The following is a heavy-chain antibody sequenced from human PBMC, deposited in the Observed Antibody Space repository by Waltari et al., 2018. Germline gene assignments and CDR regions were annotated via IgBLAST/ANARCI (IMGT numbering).Heavy chain of an antibody. CDR2: MSYDGIST. D-gene: IGHD2-15*01. CDR1: GFTFSHWI. V-gene: IGHV3-30*01. Sequence: QVQLVESGGGVVQPGRSLRLSCAAPGFTFSHWIIHWVRQAPGKGLEWVAAMSYDGISTYYADSVKGRFTIGGDDSKNTVYLQINSLRPEDTAIYYCAREGGTSGYSGYFDYWGQGTLVTVSS. CDR3: AREGGTSGYSGYFDY. J-gene: IGHJ4*02.